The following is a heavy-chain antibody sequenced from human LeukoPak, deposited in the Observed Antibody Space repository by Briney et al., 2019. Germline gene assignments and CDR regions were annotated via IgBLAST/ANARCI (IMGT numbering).Heavy chain of an antibody. V-gene: IGHV3-48*01. CDR1: GFTFSSYS. D-gene: IGHD3-10*01. J-gene: IGHJ4*02. CDR2: ISSSSSTI. Sequence: HSGGSLRLSCAASGFTFSSYSMNWVRQAPGKGLEWVSYISSSSSTIYYADSVKGRFTISRDNAKNSLYLQMNSLRAEDTAVYYCARESGFYGSGSRYWGQGTLVTVPS. CDR3: ARESGFYGSGSRY.